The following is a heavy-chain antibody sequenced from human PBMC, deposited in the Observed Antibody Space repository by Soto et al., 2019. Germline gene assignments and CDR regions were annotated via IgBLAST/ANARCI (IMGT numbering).Heavy chain of an antibody. V-gene: IGHV3-23*01. CDR3: AKDRGRVTIFGVVITKQYNWFDP. CDR2: ISGSGGSK. D-gene: IGHD3-3*01. J-gene: IGHJ5*02. Sequence: GGSLRLSCAASGFTFSSYAMSWVRQAPGKGLEWVSAISGSGGSKYYADSVKGRFTISGENSKNTRYLQMNSLRAEDTAVYYCAKDRGRVTIFGVVITKQYNWFDPWGQGTLVTVSS. CDR1: GFTFSSYA.